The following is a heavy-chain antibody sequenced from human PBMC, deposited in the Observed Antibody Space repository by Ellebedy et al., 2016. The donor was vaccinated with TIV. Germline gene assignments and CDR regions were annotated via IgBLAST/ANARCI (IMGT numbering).Heavy chain of an antibody. D-gene: IGHD3-22*01. CDR2: IYYTGET. V-gene: IGHV4-30-4*01. Sequence: SETLSLXCTVSGGSISNAAYYWTWIRQPPGKGLEWIGYIYYTGETYYNPSLKSRITMSLDTSKNQFSLRLSSVTAADTAVYFCARWKDSSGYPIDLWGQGALVTVSS. J-gene: IGHJ4*02. CDR3: ARWKDSSGYPIDL. CDR1: GGSISNAAYY.